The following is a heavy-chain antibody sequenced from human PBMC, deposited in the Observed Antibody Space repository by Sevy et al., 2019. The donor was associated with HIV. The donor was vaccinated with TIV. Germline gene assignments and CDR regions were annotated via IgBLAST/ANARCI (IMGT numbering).Heavy chain of an antibody. CDR3: GEGGGGHYDPDEIGYYFYYYNMDV. J-gene: IGHJ6*03. V-gene: IGHV3-23*01. D-gene: IGHD3-22*01. CDR2: ISGSGTRT. Sequence: GGSLRLSCAVSGFSFDSYGMTWVRQAPGKGLEWVSGISGSGTRTYYADSVKGRFIISRDNSKNTLYLQMNSLRSEDTALLFLGEGGGGHYDPDEIGYYFYYYNMDVWGKGTTVTVSS. CDR1: GFSFDSYG.